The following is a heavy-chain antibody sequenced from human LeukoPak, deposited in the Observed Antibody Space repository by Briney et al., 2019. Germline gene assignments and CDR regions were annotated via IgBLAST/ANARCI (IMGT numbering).Heavy chain of an antibody. J-gene: IGHJ4*02. Sequence: PGGSLRLSCVVSGFTFSSYEMNWVRQAPGMGLEWVSYICSRGSYIYYAESVKGRFTISRDNAKNSLYLQMNSLRDEDTAVYYCARDLYYFGSGSYVPGLPDYWGQGTLVTVSS. CDR3: ARDLYYFGSGSYVPGLPDY. V-gene: IGHV3-48*03. D-gene: IGHD3-10*01. CDR2: ICSRGSYI. CDR1: GFTFSSYE.